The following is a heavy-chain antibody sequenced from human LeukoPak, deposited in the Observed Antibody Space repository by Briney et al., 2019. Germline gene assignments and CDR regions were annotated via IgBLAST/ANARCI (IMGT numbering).Heavy chain of an antibody. J-gene: IGHJ4*02. CDR2: ISFSGST. D-gene: IGHD6-13*01. V-gene: IGHV4-59*01. Sequence: PSETLSLTCTVAGGSISRYYWSSIRQPPGKGLEWILYISFSGSTNNNTSLKSRVPISVDTSRNQFSLQLSSVTPAHPLLFYCARSSHPHGSSWLFDYWGQGTLVTVSS. CDR1: GGSISRYY. CDR3: ARSSHPHGSSWLFDY.